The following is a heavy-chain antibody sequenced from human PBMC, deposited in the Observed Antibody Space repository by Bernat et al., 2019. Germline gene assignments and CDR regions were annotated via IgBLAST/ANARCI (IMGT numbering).Heavy chain of an antibody. CDR2: YSGGGTT. J-gene: IGHJ4*02. CDR1: GFTFSTYA. Sequence: EVQLLESGGGLVQPGGSLRLSCEASGFTFSTYAMSWVRQAPGKVREWVSGYSGGGTTEYADPVTGRFIISRDNSMNTLFLQMHSLRAEDTAVYYCARCSCTATNCHPRTFDYWGRGDLVTVSS. CDR3: ARCSCTATNCHPRTFDY. D-gene: IGHD2-15*01. V-gene: IGHV3-23*01.